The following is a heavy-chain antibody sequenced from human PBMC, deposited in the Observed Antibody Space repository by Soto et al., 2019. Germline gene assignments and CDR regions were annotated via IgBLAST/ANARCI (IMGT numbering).Heavy chain of an antibody. CDR2: IYYSGST. Sequence: PSETLSLTCTVSGGSISSSSYYWGWIRQPPGKGLEWIGSIYYSGSTYYNPSLKSRVTISVDTSKNPFSLKLSSVTAADTAVYYCASLPPTLSRLLWFGESPQGYYGMDVWGQGTTVTVSS. D-gene: IGHD3-10*01. CDR1: GGSISSSSYY. V-gene: IGHV4-39*01. CDR3: ASLPPTLSRLLWFGESPQGYYGMDV. J-gene: IGHJ6*02.